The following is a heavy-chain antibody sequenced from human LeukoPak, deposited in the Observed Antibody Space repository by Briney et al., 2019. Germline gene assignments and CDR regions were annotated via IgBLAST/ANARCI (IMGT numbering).Heavy chain of an antibody. V-gene: IGHV4-4*07. CDR1: GGSISSQY. J-gene: IGHJ5*02. CDR2: INTSGTT. Sequence: KPSETLSLTCTVSGGSISSQYWSWIRQSAGKGLEWIGRINTSGTTNHNPFLKSRVTLSADTFNNQFSLRLTSVTAADTAVYYCVRDHYDYVWGSPQNWFDPWGQGILVTVSS. CDR3: VRDHYDYVWGSPQNWFDP. D-gene: IGHD3-16*01.